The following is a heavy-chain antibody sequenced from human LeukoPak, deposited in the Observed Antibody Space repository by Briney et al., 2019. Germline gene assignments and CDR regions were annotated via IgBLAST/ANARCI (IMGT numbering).Heavy chain of an antibody. CDR3: ARASIAVAPGWFDP. D-gene: IGHD6-19*01. CDR1: GVSISSYY. V-gene: IGHV4-59*12. J-gene: IGHJ5*02. Sequence: PSETLSLTCTVSGVSISSYYWSWIRQPPGKGLEWIGYIYYSGSTNYNPSLKSRVTISVDTSKNQFSLKLSSVTAADTAVYYCARASIAVAPGWFDPWGQGTLVTVSS. CDR2: IYYSGST.